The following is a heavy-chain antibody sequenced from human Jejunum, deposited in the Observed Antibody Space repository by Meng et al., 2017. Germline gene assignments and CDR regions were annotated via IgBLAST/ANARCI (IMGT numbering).Heavy chain of an antibody. CDR3: AKNNWFDP. CDR1: GGSFRSYY. J-gene: IGHJ5*02. Sequence: QVPLQQWGAGLLKPSETLSLTCVVSGGSFRSYYWSWIRQPPGKGLEWIGEISHSGDTKYNPSLMSRVTISADTSKNQFSLKLTSVTAADTAVYYCAKNNWFDPWGQGTLVTVSS. V-gene: IGHV4-34*01. CDR2: ISHSGDT.